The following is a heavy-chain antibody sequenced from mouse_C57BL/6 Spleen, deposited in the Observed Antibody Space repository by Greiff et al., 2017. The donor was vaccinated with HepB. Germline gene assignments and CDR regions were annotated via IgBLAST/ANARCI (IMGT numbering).Heavy chain of an antibody. V-gene: IGHV1-52*01. J-gene: IGHJ4*01. D-gene: IGHD1-1*01. CDR2: IDPSDSET. CDR1: GYTFTSYW. Sequence: QVQLQQPGAELVRPGSSVKLSCKASGYTFTSYWMHWVKQRPIQGLEWIGNIDPSDSETHYNQKFKDKATLTVDKSSSTAYMQLSSLTSEDSAVYYCARDYYGEIYCAMDYWGQGTSVTVSS. CDR3: ARDYYGEIYCAMDY.